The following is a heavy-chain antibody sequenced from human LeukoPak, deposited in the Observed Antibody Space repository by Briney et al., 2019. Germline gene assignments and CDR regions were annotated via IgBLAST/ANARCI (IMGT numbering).Heavy chain of an antibody. J-gene: IGHJ4*02. CDR1: GGPISSGGYS. Sequence: SETLSLTCAVSGGPISSGGYSWSWIRQPPGKGLEWIGYIYHSGSTYYNPSLKSRVTISVDRSKNQFSLKLSSVTAADTAVYYCARDARSNYFDYWGQGTLVTFSS. CDR3: ARDARSNYFDY. CDR2: IYHSGST. V-gene: IGHV4-30-2*01. D-gene: IGHD3-10*01.